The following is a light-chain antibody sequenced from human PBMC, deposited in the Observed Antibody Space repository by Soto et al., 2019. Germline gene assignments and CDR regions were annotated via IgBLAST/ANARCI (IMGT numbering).Light chain of an antibody. CDR1: SSDVGGYNY. CDR2: EVS. Sequence: QSVLTQPASVSGSPGQSITISCTGTSSDVGGYNYVSWYQQHPGKAPKLMIYEVSNRHSGVSNRFSGSKSGNTASQTISGCQAEDEADYYCSSYTSTSVVGGGTKLTVL. V-gene: IGLV2-14*01. CDR3: SSYTSTSV. J-gene: IGLJ3*02.